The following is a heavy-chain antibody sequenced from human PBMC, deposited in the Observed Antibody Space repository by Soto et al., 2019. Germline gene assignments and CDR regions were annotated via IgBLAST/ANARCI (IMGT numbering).Heavy chain of an antibody. CDR3: ARQEAGDILTQTETYGMDV. D-gene: IGHD3-9*01. V-gene: IGHV5-10-1*01. CDR1: GYSFTSYW. J-gene: IGHJ6*02. CDR2: IDPSDSYT. Sequence: GESLKISCKGSGYSFTSYWISWVRQMPGKGLEWMGRIDPSDSYTNYSPSFQGHVTISADKSISTAYLQWSSLKASDTAMYYCARQEAGDILTQTETYGMDVWGQGTTVTVSS.